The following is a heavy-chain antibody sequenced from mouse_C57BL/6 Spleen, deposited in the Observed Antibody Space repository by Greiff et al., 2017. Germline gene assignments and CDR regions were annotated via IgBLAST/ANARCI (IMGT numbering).Heavy chain of an antibody. V-gene: IGHV1-50*01. J-gene: IGHJ3*01. CDR2: IDPSDSYT. Sequence: VQLQQPGAELVKPGASVKLSCKASGYTFTSYWMQWVKQRPGQGLEWIGEIDPSDSYTNYHQKFQGKATLTVDTSSSTAYMQLSSLTSEDSAVYYCARYDGYSFAYWCQGTLVTVSA. D-gene: IGHD2-3*01. CDR1: GYTFTSYW. CDR3: ARYDGYSFAY.